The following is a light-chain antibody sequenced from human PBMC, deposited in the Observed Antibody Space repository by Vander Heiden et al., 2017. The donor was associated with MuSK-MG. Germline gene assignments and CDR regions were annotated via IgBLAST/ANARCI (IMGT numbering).Light chain of an antibody. CDR3: QQNDSNLTWT. J-gene: IGKJ1*01. CDR2: AAS. V-gene: IGKV1-39*01. CDR1: QSISSY. Sequence: DIQMTQSPSSLSASVGDRVTITCRASQSISSYLNWYQQKPGKAPKLLIYAASSLQRGVPSRFSGSGYGTDFTLTISSRQPEDFASYYCQQNDSNLTWTFGQGTKVEIK.